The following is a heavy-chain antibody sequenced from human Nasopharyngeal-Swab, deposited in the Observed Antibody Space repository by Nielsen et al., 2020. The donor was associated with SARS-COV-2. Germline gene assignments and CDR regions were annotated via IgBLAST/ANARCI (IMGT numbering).Heavy chain of an antibody. J-gene: IGHJ6*03. Sequence: GESLKISWAASGFTFSSYAVHWVRQAPGKGLEWVAVISYDGSNKYYADSVKGRFTISRDNSKNTLYLQMDSLRAEDTAVYYCARGRYCSTTSCYAAYYYHYVDVWDKGTMVTVSS. V-gene: IGHV3-30-3*01. CDR2: ISYDGSNK. CDR3: ARGRYCSTTSCYAAYYYHYVDV. CDR1: GFTFSSYA. D-gene: IGHD2-2*01.